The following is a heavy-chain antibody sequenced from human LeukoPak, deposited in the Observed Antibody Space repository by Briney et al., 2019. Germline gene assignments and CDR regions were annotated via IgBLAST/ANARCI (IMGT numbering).Heavy chain of an antibody. V-gene: IGHV4-61*08. CDR1: SGSISSGVYY. CDR2: IYYSGST. J-gene: IGHJ6*02. CDR3: ARLVPSGETYYDILTGYYMPLNYGMAV. Sequence: SETLSLTCPVSSGSISSGVYYWSWIRQHPGKGLEWIGYIYYSGSTNYNPSLKSRVTISVDTSKNQFSLKLSSVTAADTAVYYCARLVPSGETYYDILTGYYMPLNYGMAVWGQGTTVTVSS. D-gene: IGHD3-9*01.